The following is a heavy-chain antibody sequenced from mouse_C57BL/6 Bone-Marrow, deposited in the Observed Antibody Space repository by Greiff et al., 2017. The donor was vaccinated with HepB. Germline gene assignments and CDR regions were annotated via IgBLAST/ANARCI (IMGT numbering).Heavy chain of an antibody. CDR2: INPNNGGT. CDR1: GYTFTDYY. D-gene: IGHD4-1*01. J-gene: IGHJ2*01. CDR3: AREGNWAFDY. V-gene: IGHV1-26*01. Sequence: EVQLQQSGPELVKPGASVKISCKASGYTFTDYYMNWVKQSHGKSLEWIGDINPNNGGTSYNQKFKDKATLTVDKSSSTAYMELRSLTSEDSAVYYCAREGNWAFDYWGQGTTLTVSS.